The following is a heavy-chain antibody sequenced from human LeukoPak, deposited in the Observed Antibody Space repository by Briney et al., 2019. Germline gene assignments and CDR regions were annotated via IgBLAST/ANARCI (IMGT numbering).Heavy chain of an antibody. Sequence: GGSLRLSCAASGFTFSSYWMSWVRQAPGKGLEWVANIKQDGSEKYYVDSVKGRFTIPRDNAKNSLYLQMNSLRAEDTAVYYCAKPTHFNWFDPWGQGTLVTVSS. J-gene: IGHJ5*02. D-gene: IGHD3-3*02. V-gene: IGHV3-7*01. CDR3: AKPTHFNWFDP. CDR1: GFTFSSYW. CDR2: IKQDGSEK.